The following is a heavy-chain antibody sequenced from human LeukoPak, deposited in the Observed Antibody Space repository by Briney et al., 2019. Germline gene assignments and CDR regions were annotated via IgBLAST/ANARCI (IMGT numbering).Heavy chain of an antibody. J-gene: IGHJ4*02. Sequence: GASVKVSCKASGGTFSSYAISWVRQAPGQGLEWMGRIIPILGIANYAQKFQGRVTITADKSTSTAYMELSSLRSEDTAVYYCARVSSPLPIDYWGQGTLVTVSS. CDR2: IIPILGIA. CDR1: GGTFSSYA. V-gene: IGHV1-69*04. D-gene: IGHD3-10*01. CDR3: ARVSSPLPIDY.